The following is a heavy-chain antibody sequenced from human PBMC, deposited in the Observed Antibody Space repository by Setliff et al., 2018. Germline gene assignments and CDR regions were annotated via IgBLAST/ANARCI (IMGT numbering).Heavy chain of an antibody. CDR2: ISTYNGDT. V-gene: IGHV1-18*01. Sequence: ASVKVSCKASGYTFTSYGISWVRQAPGQGLEWMGWISTYNGDTNYAQKLQGRVTMTTDTSTSTVYMELSSLRSEDTAVYYCAREWALDYWGQGTLVTVSS. J-gene: IGHJ4*02. CDR1: GYTFTSYG. CDR3: AREWALDY.